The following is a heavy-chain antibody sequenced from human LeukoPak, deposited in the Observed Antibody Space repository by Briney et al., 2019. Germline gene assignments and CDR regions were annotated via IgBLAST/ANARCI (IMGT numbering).Heavy chain of an antibody. CDR2: ISGDGRT. D-gene: IGHD2-21*02. CDR3: AKEPPYCGADRYFLLDF. CDR1: GFTFSSNS. V-gene: IGHV3-23*01. J-gene: IGHJ4*02. Sequence: QSGGSLRLSCAASGFTFSSNSMSWVRQAPGKGLEWVSGISGDGRTYYADSVRGRFTISRDNSKKTLYLQVNSLRAEDTAVYYCAKEPPYCGADRYFLLDFWGQGTLVTVSS.